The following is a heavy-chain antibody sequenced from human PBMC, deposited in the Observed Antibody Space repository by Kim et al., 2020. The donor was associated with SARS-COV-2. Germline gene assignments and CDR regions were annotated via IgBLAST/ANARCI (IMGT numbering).Heavy chain of an antibody. CDR1: GFTFSSYG. V-gene: IGHV3-33*06. CDR3: AKQGSRDGYNLNY. CDR2: IWYDGSNK. D-gene: IGHD5-12*01. J-gene: IGHJ4*02. Sequence: GGSLRLSCAASGFTFSSYGMHWVRQAPGKGLEWVAVIWYDGSNKYYADSVKGRFTISRDNSKNTLYLQMNSLRAEDTAVYYCAKQGSRDGYNLNYWGQGTLVTVSS.